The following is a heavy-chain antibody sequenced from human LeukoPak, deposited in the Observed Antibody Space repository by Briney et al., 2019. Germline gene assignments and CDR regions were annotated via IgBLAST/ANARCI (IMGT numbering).Heavy chain of an antibody. Sequence: PGGSLRVSCAASGFTVSSNDMTWVRQAPGKALEWVSYISSSGSTIYYADSVKGRFTISRDNAKNSLYLQMNSLRAEDTAVYSCARERVMVRGVTKWFDPWGQGTLVTVSS. D-gene: IGHD3-10*01. CDR1: GFTVSSND. V-gene: IGHV3-48*03. CDR2: ISSSGSTI. J-gene: IGHJ5*02. CDR3: ARERVMVRGVTKWFDP.